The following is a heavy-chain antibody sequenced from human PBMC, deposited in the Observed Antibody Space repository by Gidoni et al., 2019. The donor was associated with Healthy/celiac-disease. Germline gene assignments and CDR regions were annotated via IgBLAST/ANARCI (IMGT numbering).Heavy chain of an antibody. D-gene: IGHD4-17*01. CDR2: IYSGGST. CDR1: GFAVSSNY. V-gene: IGHV3-53*01. J-gene: IGHJ3*02. CDR3: ARGAPLYGDAFDI. Sequence: EVQLVESGGGLIQPGGSLRLSCAASGFAVSSNYMSWVRQAPGKGLEWVSVIYSGGSTYYADSVKGRFTISRDNSKNTLYLQMNSLRAEDTAVYYCARGAPLYGDAFDIWGQGTMVTVSS.